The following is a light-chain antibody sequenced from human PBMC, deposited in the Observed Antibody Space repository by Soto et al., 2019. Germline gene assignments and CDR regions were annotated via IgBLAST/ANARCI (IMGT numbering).Light chain of an antibody. CDR2: DAS. CDR3: QQYDNFPRAIN. J-gene: IGKJ5*01. V-gene: IGKV1-33*01. CDR1: QDISNY. Sequence: EIQMTQSPSSLSASVGDRVTIACQASQDISNYLHWYQQKPGKAPKLLIYDASNLETGVPSRFSGSGSGTDFTFTISSLQPEDIATYYCQQYDNFPRAINFGQGTRLEIK.